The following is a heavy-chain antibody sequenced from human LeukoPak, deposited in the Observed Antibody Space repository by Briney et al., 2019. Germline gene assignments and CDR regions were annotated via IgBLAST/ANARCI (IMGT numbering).Heavy chain of an antibody. J-gene: IGHJ4*02. Sequence: PSETLSLTCTVSGGSISSGSYYWRWIRQPAGKGLEWIGRIYTSGSTNYNPSLKSRVTISVDTSKNQFSLKLSSVTAADTAVYYCARRRYYSLAQVFDYWGQGTLVTVSS. D-gene: IGHD3-22*01. CDR3: ARRRYYSLAQVFDY. V-gene: IGHV4-61*02. CDR2: IYTSGST. CDR1: GGSISSGSYY.